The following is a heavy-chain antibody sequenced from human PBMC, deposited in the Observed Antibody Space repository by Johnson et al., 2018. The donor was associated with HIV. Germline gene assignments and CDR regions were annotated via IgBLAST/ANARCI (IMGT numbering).Heavy chain of an antibody. J-gene: IGHJ3*02. D-gene: IGHD3-16*02. CDR1: GFTFSSYW. CDR3: ARVRASGWGSYPNDAFDI. CDR2: INQDGSEQ. V-gene: IGHV3-7*01. Sequence: VQLVESGGGLVQPGGSLRLSCAASGFTFSSYWMTWVRQAPGKGLAWVANINQDGSEQDYVDSVKGRFTISRDIAKNSLYLQMSGLRAEDTAVYYCARVRASGWGSYPNDAFDIWGQGTMVTVSS.